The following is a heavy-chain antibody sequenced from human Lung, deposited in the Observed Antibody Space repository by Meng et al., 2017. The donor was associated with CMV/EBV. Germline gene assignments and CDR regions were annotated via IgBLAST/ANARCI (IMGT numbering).Heavy chain of an antibody. D-gene: IGHD1-26*01. Sequence: GGSLRLSCAASGFTFSDFYMSWIRQAPGKGLEWVANIGTSESSKYYVDSVKGRFTVSRDNTKNSLYLQMNTLTVEDTAAYYCARGGGATAKDFYGMDVWGQGTXVNVSS. CDR2: IGTSESSK. CDR1: GFTFSDFY. V-gene: IGHV3-11*04. CDR3: ARGGGATAKDFYGMDV. J-gene: IGHJ6*01.